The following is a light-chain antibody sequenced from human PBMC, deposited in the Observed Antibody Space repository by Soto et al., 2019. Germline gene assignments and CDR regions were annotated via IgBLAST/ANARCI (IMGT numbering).Light chain of an antibody. CDR2: AAS. CDR1: QDISNY. Sequence: DIQMTQSPSSLSASVGDRVTITCRASQDISNYLAWYQQKPGKVPKVLIYAASTLQSGVPSRFSGSGSGTDFTLTINSLQLEDVATYYCQKYDSDTYTFGPGTKVDIK. CDR3: QKYDSDTYT. J-gene: IGKJ3*01. V-gene: IGKV1-27*01.